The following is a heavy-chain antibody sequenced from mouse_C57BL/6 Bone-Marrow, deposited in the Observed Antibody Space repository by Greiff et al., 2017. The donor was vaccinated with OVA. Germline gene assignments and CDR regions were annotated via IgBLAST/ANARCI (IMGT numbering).Heavy chain of an antibody. D-gene: IGHD2-5*01. CDR1: GFTFSDYG. V-gene: IGHV5-17*01. J-gene: IGHJ2*01. Sequence: DVHLVESGGGLVKPGGSLKLSCAASGFTFSDYGMHWVRQAPEKGLEWVAYISSGSSTIYYADTVKGRFTISRDNAKNTLFLQMTSLRSEDTAMYYCAREGPTIVPFDYWGQGTTLTVSS. CDR3: AREGPTIVPFDY. CDR2: ISSGSSTI.